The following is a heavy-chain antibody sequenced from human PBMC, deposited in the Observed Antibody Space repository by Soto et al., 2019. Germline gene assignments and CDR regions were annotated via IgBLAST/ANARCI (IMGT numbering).Heavy chain of an antibody. J-gene: IGHJ6*02. D-gene: IGHD2-2*01. CDR1: GFTFSSYG. CDR3: ARDAVVPAANYYYYGMDV. Sequence: QPGGSLRLSCAASGFTFSSYGMHWVRQAPGKGLEWVAVIWYDGSNKYYADSVKGQFTISRDNSKNTLYLQMNSLRAEDTAVYYCARDAVVPAANYYYYGMDVWGQGTTVTVSS. V-gene: IGHV3-33*01. CDR2: IWYDGSNK.